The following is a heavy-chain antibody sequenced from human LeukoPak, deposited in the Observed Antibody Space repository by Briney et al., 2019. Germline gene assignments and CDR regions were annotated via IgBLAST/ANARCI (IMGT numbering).Heavy chain of an antibody. D-gene: IGHD2-21*02. Sequence: PGRSLRLSCAASGFTFSSYAMHWVRQAPGKGLEWVAVISYDGSNKYYADSVKGRFTISRDNSKNTLYLQMNSLRAEDTAVYYCAKDLFRFTLTVVVTATDSQGYAFDIWGQGTMVTVSS. V-gene: IGHV3-30-3*01. J-gene: IGHJ3*02. CDR1: GFTFSSYA. CDR3: AKDLFRFTLTVVVTATDSQGYAFDI. CDR2: ISYDGSNK.